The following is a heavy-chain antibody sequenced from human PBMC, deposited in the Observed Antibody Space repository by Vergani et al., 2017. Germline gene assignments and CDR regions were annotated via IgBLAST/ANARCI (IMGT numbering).Heavy chain of an antibody. CDR3: AKASRSVVMLYYGMDV. D-gene: IGHD3-22*01. CDR2: IRYDGSNK. V-gene: IGHV3-30*02. Sequence: QVQLVESGGGVVQPGGSLRLSCAASGCTFSSYGMHWVRQAPGKGLEWVAFIRYDGSNKYYADSVKGRFTISRDNSKNTLYLQMNSLRAEDTAVYYCAKASRSVVMLYYGMDVWGQGTTVTVSS. J-gene: IGHJ6*02. CDR1: GCTFSSYG.